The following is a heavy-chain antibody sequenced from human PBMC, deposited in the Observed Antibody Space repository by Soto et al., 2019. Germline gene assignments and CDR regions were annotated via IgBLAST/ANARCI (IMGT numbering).Heavy chain of an antibody. CDR1: GFTFSSYG. CDR3: AVTRSNDYYYYYGMDV. V-gene: IGHV3-30*03. D-gene: IGHD4-4*01. J-gene: IGHJ6*02. CDR2: ISYDGSNK. Sequence: QVQLVESGGGVVQPGRSLRLSCAASGFTFSSYGMHWVRQAPGKGLEWVAVISYDGSNKYSADSVKGRFTISRDNSKNTLYLQMNSLRAEDTAVYYCAVTRSNDYYYYYGMDVWGQGTTVTVSS.